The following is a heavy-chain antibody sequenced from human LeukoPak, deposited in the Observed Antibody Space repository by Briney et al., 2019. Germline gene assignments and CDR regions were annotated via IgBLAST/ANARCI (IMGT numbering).Heavy chain of an antibody. CDR2: IYTSGTT. J-gene: IGHJ3*01. Sequence: SETLSLTCTVSGGSMNNYYWSWIRQPAGKGLEWIGQIYTSGTTYYNPSLTSRVSVSVDTSKSQFSLKLTSVTAADTAVYYCATHRRAGSSPDVLDFWGQGTMVTVSS. V-gene: IGHV4-4*07. CDR1: GGSMNNYY. CDR3: ATHRRAGSSPDVLDF. D-gene: IGHD6-6*01.